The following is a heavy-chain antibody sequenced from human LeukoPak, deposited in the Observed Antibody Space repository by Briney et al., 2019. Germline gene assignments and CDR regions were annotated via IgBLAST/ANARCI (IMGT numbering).Heavy chain of an antibody. CDR2: ISSSSSYI. J-gene: IGHJ4*02. D-gene: IGHD4-17*01. V-gene: IGHV3-21*01. CDR3: ARDRDGDLKYYFDY. Sequence: GGSLRLSCAASGFTFSSYSMNWVRQAPGKGLEWVSSISSSSSYIYYADSVKGRFTISRDNSKNTLYLQMNSLRAEDTAVYYCARDRDGDLKYYFDYWGQGTLVTVSS. CDR1: GFTFSSYS.